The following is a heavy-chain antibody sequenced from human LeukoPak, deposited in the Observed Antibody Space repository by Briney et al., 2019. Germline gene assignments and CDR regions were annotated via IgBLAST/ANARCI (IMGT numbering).Heavy chain of an antibody. Sequence: PGGSLRLSCAAPGFTFSSYAMSWVRQAPGKGLEWVSAISGSGGSTYYADSVKGRFTISRDNSKNTLYLQMNSLRAKDTAVYYCAKDRVVVVPAAVLDYWGQGTLVTVSS. CDR2: ISGSGGST. CDR1: GFTFSSYA. V-gene: IGHV3-23*01. D-gene: IGHD2-2*01. CDR3: AKDRVVVVPAAVLDY. J-gene: IGHJ4*02.